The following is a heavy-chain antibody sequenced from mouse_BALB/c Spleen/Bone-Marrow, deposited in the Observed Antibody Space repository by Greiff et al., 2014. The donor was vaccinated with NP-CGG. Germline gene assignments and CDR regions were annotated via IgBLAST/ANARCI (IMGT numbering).Heavy chain of an antibody. CDR1: GYTFTTYY. V-gene: IGHV1S56*01. Sequence: QVQLQQSGPELVRPGASVRISCKASGYTFTTYYIHWVKQRRGQGLEWIGWIYPGNVNTNYNEKFKGKATLTADKSSSTAYMQLSSPTSEDSAVYFCARGGYDGAWFAYWGQGTLVTVSA. J-gene: IGHJ3*01. CDR2: IYPGNVNT. CDR3: ARGGYDGAWFAY. D-gene: IGHD2-14*01.